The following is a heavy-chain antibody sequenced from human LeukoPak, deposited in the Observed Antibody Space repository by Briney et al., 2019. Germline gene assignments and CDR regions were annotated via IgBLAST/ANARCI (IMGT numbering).Heavy chain of an antibody. Sequence: GGSLRLSCEASGFTFSHCYMSWIRQAPGKGLEWVSYITSSGSTIYYADSVKGRFTISRDNSKNTLYLQMNSLRAEDTAVYYCARDLYYYDSSGYSWDAFDIWGQGTMITVSS. V-gene: IGHV3-11*04. CDR1: GFTFSHCY. CDR2: ITSSGSTI. D-gene: IGHD3-22*01. CDR3: ARDLYYYDSSGYSWDAFDI. J-gene: IGHJ3*02.